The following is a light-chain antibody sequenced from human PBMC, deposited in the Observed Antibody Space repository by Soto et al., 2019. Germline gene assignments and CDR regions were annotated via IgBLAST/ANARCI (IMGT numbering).Light chain of an antibody. Sequence: EIVLTQSPGTLSLSPGERGTLSCRASQSVSSSYLAWYQQKPGQAPRLLIYGASSRATGIPGRFSGSGSGTDFTLTIRRLEPEEVAVYYCQPYGGSGPYSFGQGTKLEIK. CDR2: GAS. CDR1: QSVSSSY. J-gene: IGKJ2*01. CDR3: QPYGGSGPYS. V-gene: IGKV3-20*01.